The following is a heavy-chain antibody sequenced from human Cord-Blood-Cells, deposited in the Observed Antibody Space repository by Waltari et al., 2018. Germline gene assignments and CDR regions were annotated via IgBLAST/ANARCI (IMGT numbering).Heavy chain of an antibody. CDR3: ARYNYGDYWFDP. J-gene: IGHJ5*02. CDR1: GGTFSSYA. CDR2: IVPIFGTA. V-gene: IGHV1-69*01. Sequence: QVQLVQSGAEVKKPGSSVKVSCKASGGTFSSYAISWVRKAPGQGLAWMGGIVPIFGTANYAQKFQGRVTITADESTSTAYMELSSLRSEDTAVYYCARYNYGDYWFDPWGQGTLVTVSS. D-gene: IGHD4-17*01.